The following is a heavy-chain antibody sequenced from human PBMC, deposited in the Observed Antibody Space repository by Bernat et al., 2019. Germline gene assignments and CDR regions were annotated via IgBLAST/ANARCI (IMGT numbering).Heavy chain of an antibody. CDR1: GGTSSSYT. D-gene: IGHD3-22*01. J-gene: IGHJ4*02. CDR2: IIPILGIA. Sequence: QVQLVQSGAEVKKPGSSVKVSCKASGGTSSSYTTSWVRQAPGQGLEWMGRIIPILGIANYAQKFQGRVTITAVESTGTAYKERSRLRTEDTTVYYCARDDYDSSGYEEGSMPFKYWGQGALFAVAS. CDR3: ARDDYDSSGYEEGSMPFKY. V-gene: IGHV1-69*02.